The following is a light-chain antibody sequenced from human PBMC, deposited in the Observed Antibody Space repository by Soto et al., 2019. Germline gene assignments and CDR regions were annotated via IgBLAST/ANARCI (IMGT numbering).Light chain of an antibody. V-gene: IGKV3-20*01. CDR2: GAS. J-gene: IGKJ4*01. CDR1: QFVSSTY. CDR3: QQYGISPFT. Sequence: EVVLTQSPGTLSLSPGARATLSCRASQFVSSTYLAWYQQRPGQAPRRLIYGASSRATGIPDRFSGGGSETDFTLTISRLESEDSAVYYCQQYGISPFTFGGGTKVEI.